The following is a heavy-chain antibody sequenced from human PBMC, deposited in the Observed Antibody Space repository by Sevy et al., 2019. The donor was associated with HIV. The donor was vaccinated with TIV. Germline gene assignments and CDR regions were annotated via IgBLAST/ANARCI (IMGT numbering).Heavy chain of an antibody. V-gene: IGHV3-23*01. D-gene: IGHD3-22*01. CDR1: GFTFNTHA. CDR3: AKALNPALESMLEVNLRTLKGFDV. CDR2: ISGPANKT. Sequence: GGSLRLSCAASGFTFNTHAMNWVRQAPGKGLEWVSTISGPANKTYYADSVKGRFTISRDNSQNTLHLQMSSLRADDTAVYYCAKALNPALESMLEVNLRTLKGFDVWGQGTVVTVSS. J-gene: IGHJ3*01.